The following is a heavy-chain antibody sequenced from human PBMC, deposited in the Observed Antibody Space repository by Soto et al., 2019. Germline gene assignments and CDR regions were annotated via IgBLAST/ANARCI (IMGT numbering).Heavy chain of an antibody. D-gene: IGHD2-15*01. CDR3: ARDRCSGGSCYSGWFDP. CDR2: IYYSGST. V-gene: IGHV4-59*11. J-gene: IGHJ5*02. Sequence: LSLTCTVSGGSISNHYWSWIRQPPGKGLEWIGYIYYSGSTNYNPSLKSRVTISVDTSKNQFSLKLSSVTAADTAVYYCARDRCSGGSCYSGWFDPWGQGTLVTVSS. CDR1: GGSISNHY.